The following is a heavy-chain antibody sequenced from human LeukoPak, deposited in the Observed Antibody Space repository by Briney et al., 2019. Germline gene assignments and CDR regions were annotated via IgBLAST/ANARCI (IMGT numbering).Heavy chain of an antibody. CDR2: INPSDGST. D-gene: IGHD1-1*01. J-gene: IGHJ4*02. CDR3: ARELRRGGKQLGDYFDY. CDR1: GYTFSGYY. V-gene: IGHV1-46*01. Sequence: ASVKVSCKASGYTFSGYYMHWVRQAPGQGPQWMGRINPSDGSTRYAQKFQGRVTMTRDTSTSTVYMELSSLRSEDTAVFFCARELRRGGKQLGDYFDYWGQGTLVTVSS.